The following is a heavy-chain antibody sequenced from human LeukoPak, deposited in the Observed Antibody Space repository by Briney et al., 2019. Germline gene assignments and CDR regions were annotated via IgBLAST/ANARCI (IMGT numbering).Heavy chain of an antibody. CDR2: ISWNSGSI. Sequence: GGSLRLSCAASGFTFDDYAMHWVRQAPGKGLEWVSGISWNSGSIGYADSVKGRFTIPRDNAKNSLYLQMNSLRAEDTALYYCAKGVVRYWYFDLWGRGTLVTVSS. D-gene: IGHD2-15*01. V-gene: IGHV3-9*01. CDR3: AKGVVRYWYFDL. CDR1: GFTFDDYA. J-gene: IGHJ2*01.